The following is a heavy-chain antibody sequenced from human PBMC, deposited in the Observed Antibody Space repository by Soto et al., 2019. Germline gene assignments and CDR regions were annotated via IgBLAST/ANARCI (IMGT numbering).Heavy chain of an antibody. Sequence: QLQLQESGPGLVKPSETLSLTCTVSGGSISSSSYYWGWIRQPPGKGLEWIGSIYYSGSTYYNPSLKSRVTISVDTSKNQFSLKLSSVTAADTAVYYCARQGPYIVWFDPWGQGTLVTVSS. J-gene: IGHJ5*02. CDR3: ARQGPYIVWFDP. CDR2: IYYSGST. V-gene: IGHV4-39*01. CDR1: GGSISSSSYY. D-gene: IGHD3-16*02.